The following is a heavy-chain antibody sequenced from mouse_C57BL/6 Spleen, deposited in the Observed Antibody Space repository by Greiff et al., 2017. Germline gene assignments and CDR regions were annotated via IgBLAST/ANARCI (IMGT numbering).Heavy chain of an antibody. J-gene: IGHJ2*01. Sequence: EVQLVESGAGLVKPGGSLKLSCAASGFTFSSYAMPWVRQTPEQRLEWVATISHGGSYTYYPDNVKGRFTISRDNAKNNLYLQMSHLKSEDTAMDYGARDGYYGGFDYWGQGTTLTVSS. CDR2: ISHGGSYT. CDR1: GFTFSSYA. D-gene: IGHD2-3*01. CDR3: ARDGYYGGFDY. V-gene: IGHV5-4*01.